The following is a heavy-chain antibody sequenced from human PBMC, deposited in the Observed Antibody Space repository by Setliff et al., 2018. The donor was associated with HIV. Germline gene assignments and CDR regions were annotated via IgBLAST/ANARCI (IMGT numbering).Heavy chain of an antibody. J-gene: IGHJ4*02. V-gene: IGHV3-23*01. Sequence: GSLRLSCAASGFTFDDYAMHWVRQAPGKGLEWVSAVSGSGTGTYYADSVKGQFTISRDNSKNTLYLQMNSLRAEDTAVYYCARDRYSGSSTDYWGQGTLVTVSS. CDR2: VSGSGTGT. D-gene: IGHD1-26*01. CDR1: GFTFDDYA. CDR3: ARDRYSGSSTDY.